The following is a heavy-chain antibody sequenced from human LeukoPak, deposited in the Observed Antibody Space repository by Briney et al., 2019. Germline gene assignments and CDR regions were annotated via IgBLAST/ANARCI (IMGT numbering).Heavy chain of an antibody. Sequence: GGSLRLSCAASGFTFNNYAMTWVRQAPGKGLEWVSAISGGGSTYYADSVKGRFTISRDNSKNALYLQMNSLRAEDTAVYYCARETEVDTAPDVFDFWGQGTMVTVSS. CDR1: GFTFNNYA. V-gene: IGHV3-23*01. CDR2: ISGGGST. CDR3: ARETEVDTAPDVFDF. J-gene: IGHJ3*01. D-gene: IGHD5-18*01.